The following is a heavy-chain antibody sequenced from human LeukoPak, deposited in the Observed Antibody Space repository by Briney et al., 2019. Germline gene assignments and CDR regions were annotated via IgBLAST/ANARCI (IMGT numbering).Heavy chain of an antibody. J-gene: IGHJ6*02. V-gene: IGHV3-23*01. CDR1: GFTFSSYA. D-gene: IGHD3-16*01. Sequence: GGSLRLSCAASGFTFSSYAMSWVRQAPEKGLEWVSVISGSGGSTYYADSVKGRFTISRDNAKNSLYLQMSNLRAEDTAVYFCARGGGLDVWGQGATVTVSS. CDR3: ARGGGLDV. CDR2: ISGSGGST.